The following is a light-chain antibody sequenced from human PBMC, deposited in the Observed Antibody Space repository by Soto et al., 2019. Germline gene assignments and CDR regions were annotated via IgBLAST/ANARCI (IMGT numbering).Light chain of an antibody. CDR1: QDVSIF. V-gene: IGKV3-11*02. Sequence: EILLAQSPATLSLSPGERATLSCKASQDVSIFLDWYQQKPGQAPRLLIHDASNRATGVPARSSGSGAGRDVSLTIPSLEAEDFAVYYCQQRSTWLYTFGERTKR. CDR2: DAS. CDR3: QQRSTWLYT. J-gene: IGKJ2*01.